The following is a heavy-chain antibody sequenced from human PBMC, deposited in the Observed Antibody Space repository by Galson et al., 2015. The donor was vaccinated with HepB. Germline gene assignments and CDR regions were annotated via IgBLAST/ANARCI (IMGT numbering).Heavy chain of an antibody. CDR1: GFTFSYYA. J-gene: IGHJ4*02. D-gene: IGHD6-13*01. V-gene: IGHV3-23*01. CDR3: AKCSGSNWFVPHHFDS. Sequence: SLRLSCAASGFTFSYYAMSWVRQAPGKGLEWVSAITPSGDNTYSADSMKGRFTISRDNSQNTLFLQMNSLRADDTAIYYCAKCSGSNWFVPHHFDSWGQGTLVTVSS. CDR2: ITPSGDNT.